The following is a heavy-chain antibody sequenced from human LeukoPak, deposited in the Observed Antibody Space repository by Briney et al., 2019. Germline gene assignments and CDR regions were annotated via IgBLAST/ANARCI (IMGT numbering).Heavy chain of an antibody. D-gene: IGHD2-15*01. V-gene: IGHV4-59*01. CDR1: GGSISSYY. J-gene: IGHJ4*02. CDR3: ASLSLAAFDY. Sequence: SQTLSLTCTVSGGSISSYYWSWIRQPPGKGLEWIGYIYDSGSTNYNPSLKSRVTISVDTSKNQFSLKLSSVTAADTAVYYCASLSLAAFDYWGQGTLVTVSS. CDR2: IYDSGST.